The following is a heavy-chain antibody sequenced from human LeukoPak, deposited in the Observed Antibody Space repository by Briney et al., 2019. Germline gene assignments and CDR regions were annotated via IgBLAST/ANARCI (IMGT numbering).Heavy chain of an antibody. D-gene: IGHD5-12*01. V-gene: IGHV4-59*01. CDR2: IYYSGST. CDR1: GGSISSYY. J-gene: IGHJ5*02. CDR3: AREGSGYDGNWFDP. Sequence: PSETLSLTCTVSGGSISSYYWSWIRQPSGKGLEWIGYIYYSGSTNYNPSLKSRVTISVDTSKNQFSLKLSSVTAADTAVYYCAREGSGYDGNWFDPWGQGTLVTVSS.